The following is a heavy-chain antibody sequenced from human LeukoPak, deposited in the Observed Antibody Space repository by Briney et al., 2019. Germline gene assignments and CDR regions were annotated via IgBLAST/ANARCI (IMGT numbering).Heavy chain of an antibody. J-gene: IGHJ4*02. CDR1: GYTFTGYH. CDR3: ARDSAAPDYYYDSSGYTSNGYDF. CDR2: INPNSGGT. V-gene: IGHV1-2*02. Sequence: GASVKVSCKASGYTFTGYHMHWVRQAPGQGLEWMGWINPNSGGTNYAQKFQGRVAMTRDTSISTAYMELGRLRSDDTAVYYCARDSAAPDYYYDSSGYTSNGYDFWGQGTLVTVSS. D-gene: IGHD3-22*01.